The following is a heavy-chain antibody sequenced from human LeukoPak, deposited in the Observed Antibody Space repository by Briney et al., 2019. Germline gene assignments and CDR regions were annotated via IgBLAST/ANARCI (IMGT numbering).Heavy chain of an antibody. D-gene: IGHD3-3*01. CDR2: ISGGGGNT. CDR1: GFTFSSYA. V-gene: IGHV3-23*01. CDR3: AKDHAFWSGYYFDY. Sequence: GGSLRLSCAASGFTFSSYAMSWVRQAPGKGLEWVSVISGGGGNTVYADSVKGRFTISRDNSKNTLVLQMNSLRAEDTAVYYCAKDHAFWSGYYFDYWDQGTLVTVSS. J-gene: IGHJ4*02.